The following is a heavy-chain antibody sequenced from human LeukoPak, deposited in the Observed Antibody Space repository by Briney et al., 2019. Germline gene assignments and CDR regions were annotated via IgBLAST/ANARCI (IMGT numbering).Heavy chain of an antibody. CDR1: GFTFSSYE. V-gene: IGHV3-48*03. CDR3: AKGPLFGDSSFNWFDP. D-gene: IGHD3-10*02. J-gene: IGHJ5*02. Sequence: GVLRLSCAASGFTFSSYEMNWVRQAPGKGLEWVSYISSSGSTIYYADSVKGRFTISRDNSKNTLYLQMNSLRAEDTAVYYCAKGPLFGDSSFNWFDPWGQGTLVTVSS. CDR2: ISSSGSTI.